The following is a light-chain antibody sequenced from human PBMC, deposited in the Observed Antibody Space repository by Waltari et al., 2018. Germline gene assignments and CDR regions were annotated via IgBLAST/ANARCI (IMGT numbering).Light chain of an antibody. CDR1: QSVGSY. Sequence: EIVLTQSPPTLSLSPGDTATLSCRASQSVGSYLAWYQQKPGQPPRLLIYDASYRATGVPARFRGSGSGTDFTLTISSLEAEDFAVYYCQQRSNWTPHTFGQGARLEIK. CDR2: DAS. V-gene: IGKV3-11*01. J-gene: IGKJ2*01. CDR3: QQRSNWTPHT.